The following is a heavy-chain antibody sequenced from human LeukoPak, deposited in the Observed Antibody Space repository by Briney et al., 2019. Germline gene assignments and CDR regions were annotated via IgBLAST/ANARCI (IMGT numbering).Heavy chain of an antibody. CDR1: GFTFSNYG. V-gene: IGHV3-30*18. Sequence: GGSLRLSCAASGFTFSNYGMQWVREARGRGVEWVGVLSYEGRHEYFADPVKGRFTISRDIPKNTLYLQMNSLRAEDTAVYYCAKTYRDYFDRLLEPVDYWGQGTLVTVSS. D-gene: IGHD3-9*01. CDR2: LSYEGRHE. J-gene: IGHJ4*02. CDR3: AKTYRDYFDRLLEPVDY.